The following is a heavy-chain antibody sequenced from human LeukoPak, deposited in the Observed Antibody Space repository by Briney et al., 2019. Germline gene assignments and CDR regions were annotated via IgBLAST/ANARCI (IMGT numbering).Heavy chain of an antibody. CDR1: GFTFTSSA. CDR3: AADGRVEMATIQLYS. V-gene: IGHV1-58*02. Sequence: SVKVSCKASGFTFTSSAMQWVRQARGQRREWRGWIVVGSGNTNYAQKFQERVTITRDMSTSTAYMERRSVRSEDTGVYFCAADGRVEMATIQLYSWGQGTLATVSS. D-gene: IGHD5-24*01. CDR2: IVVGSGNT. J-gene: IGHJ4*02.